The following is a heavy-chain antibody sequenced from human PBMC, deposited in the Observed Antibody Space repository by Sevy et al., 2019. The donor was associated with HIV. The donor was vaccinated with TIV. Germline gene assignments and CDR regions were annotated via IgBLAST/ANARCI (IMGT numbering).Heavy chain of an antibody. CDR2: ISYDGSNK. Sequence: GGSLRLSCAASGFTFSSYAMHWVRQAPGKGLEWVAVISYDGSNKYYADSVKGRFTISRDNSKNTLYLQMNSLRAEDTAVYYCASEGGEIAARPDQLPFDYWGQGTLVTVSS. CDR1: GFTFSSYA. J-gene: IGHJ4*02. V-gene: IGHV3-30-3*01. CDR3: ASEGGEIAARPDQLPFDY. D-gene: IGHD6-6*01.